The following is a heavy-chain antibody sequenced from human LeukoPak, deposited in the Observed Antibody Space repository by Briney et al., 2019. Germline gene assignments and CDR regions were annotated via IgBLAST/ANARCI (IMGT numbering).Heavy chain of an antibody. Sequence: PSETLSLTCAVSGGSISSSNWWSWVRQPPGKGLEWIGEIYHSGSTNYNPSLKSRVTISVDTSKNQFSLKLSSVTAADTAVYYCARPRSLSGSYAFDIWGQGTMVTVSS. CDR3: ARPRSLSGSYAFDI. V-gene: IGHV4-4*02. CDR2: IYHSGST. D-gene: IGHD3-22*01. J-gene: IGHJ3*02. CDR1: GGSISSSNW.